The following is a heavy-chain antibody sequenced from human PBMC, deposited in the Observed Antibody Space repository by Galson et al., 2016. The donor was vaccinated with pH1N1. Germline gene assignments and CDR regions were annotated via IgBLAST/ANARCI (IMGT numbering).Heavy chain of an antibody. V-gene: IGHV3-15*01. CDR1: GFTFSNAW. CDR3: TSAPRSTVDY. Sequence: SLRLSCAASGFTFSNAWTSWVRQTPGKGLEWVGRIKSKTDGGTTGYAAPVRGRFTISRDDSKSTLYLQMNSLKTEDTAVYYCTSAPRSTVDYWGQGTLVTVSS. D-gene: IGHD1-1*01. CDR2: IKSKTDGGTT. J-gene: IGHJ4*02.